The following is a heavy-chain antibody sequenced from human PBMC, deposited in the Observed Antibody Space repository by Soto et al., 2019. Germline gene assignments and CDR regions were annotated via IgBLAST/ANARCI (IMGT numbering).Heavy chain of an antibody. V-gene: IGHV3-30-3*01. D-gene: IGHD3-3*01. J-gene: IGHJ6*02. CDR3: ARGGLKDDFWSGCIPT. Sequence: QVQLVESGGGVVQPGRSLRLSCAASGFTFSSYAMHWVRQAPGKGLEWVAVISYDGSNKYYADSVKGRFTISRDNSKNTLYLQMNSLRAEDTAVYYCARGGLKDDFWSGCIPTWGQGTTVTVSS. CDR1: GFTFSSYA. CDR2: ISYDGSNK.